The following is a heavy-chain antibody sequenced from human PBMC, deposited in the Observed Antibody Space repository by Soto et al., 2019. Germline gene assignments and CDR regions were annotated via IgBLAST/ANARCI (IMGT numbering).Heavy chain of an antibody. CDR3: VRAPLDYYSADYFDN. V-gene: IGHV1-8*01. D-gene: IGHD2-21*01. CDR2: MNPYSGNT. J-gene: IGHJ4*02. Sequence: GASVKVSCKASGYTFTNNDINWVRQDDGQGLEWMGWMNPYSGNTGYARNFHGRVTMTRDNSITTAYMELSSLRSEDTAVYYCVRAPLDYYSADYFDNWGQGTLVTVSS. CDR1: GYTFTNND.